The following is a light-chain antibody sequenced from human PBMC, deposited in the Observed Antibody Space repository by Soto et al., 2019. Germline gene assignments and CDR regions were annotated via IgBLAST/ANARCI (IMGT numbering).Light chain of an antibody. Sequence: EIVLPQSPGTLSLSPGERATLYCRASQSVSDMYLAWYQQKPGQAPRLLIYASNRATGIPDRFSGSGSGTDFPLTISRLEPDDLAGYYCQHYGTSALFGPGTKVEIK. CDR1: QSVSDMY. V-gene: IGKV3-20*01. CDR2: AS. CDR3: QHYGTSAL. J-gene: IGKJ3*01.